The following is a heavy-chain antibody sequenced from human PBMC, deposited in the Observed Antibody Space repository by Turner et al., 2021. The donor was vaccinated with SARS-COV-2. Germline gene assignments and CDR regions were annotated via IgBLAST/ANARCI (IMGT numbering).Heavy chain of an antibody. CDR1: GCSISSSSYY. J-gene: IGHJ4*02. CDR2: IYYSGST. CDR3: ASEAVVYFDTSGYYWDY. Sequence: QLQLQESGPGLVKPSETLSLTCTVSGCSISSSSYYWGWIRQPPGKGLEWIGNIYYSGSTYYNPSLKSRVTISVDTSKNHFSLKLSSVTAADTAVYYCASEAVVYFDTSGYYWDYWGQGTLVTVSS. V-gene: IGHV4-39*02. D-gene: IGHD3-22*01.